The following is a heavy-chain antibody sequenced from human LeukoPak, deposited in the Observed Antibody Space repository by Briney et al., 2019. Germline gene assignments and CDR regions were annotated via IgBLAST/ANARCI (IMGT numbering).Heavy chain of an antibody. CDR1: GFTFSSYA. D-gene: IGHD3/OR15-3a*01. J-gene: IGHJ4*02. CDR2: IWYGGSNK. V-gene: IGHV3-30*02. Sequence: GGSLRLSCAASGFTFSSYAMHWVRQAPGKGLEWVAVIWYGGSNKYYADSVKGRFTISRDNSKNTLYLQMNSLRAEDTAVYYCAKDDGLGIGGFDYWGQGTLVTVSS. CDR3: AKDDGLGIGGFDY.